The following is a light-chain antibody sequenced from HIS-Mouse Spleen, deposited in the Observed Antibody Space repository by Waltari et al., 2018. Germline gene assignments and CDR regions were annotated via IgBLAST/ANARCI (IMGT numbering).Light chain of an antibody. Sequence: QSVLTQPPSASGTPGQRVTISCSGSSSNIGSNYVYWYQQLPGTAPKLLIYRNNQRPSGVPARFSGSKSGTSDTMAISGLRSEDEADYYWAAWDDSLSGPVFGGGTKLTVL. CDR1: SSNIGSNY. J-gene: IGLJ3*02. V-gene: IGLV1-47*01. CDR3: AAWDDSLSGPV. CDR2: RNN.